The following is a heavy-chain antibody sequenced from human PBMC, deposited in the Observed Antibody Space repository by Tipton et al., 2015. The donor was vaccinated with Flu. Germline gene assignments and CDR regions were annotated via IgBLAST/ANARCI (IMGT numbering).Heavy chain of an antibody. CDR1: GGTFSSYA. Sequence: QLVQSGAEVKKSGSSVKVSRKASGGTFSSYAISWVRQAPGQGLEWMGRIIPIFGTANYAQKFQGRVTITADESTSTAYMELSSLRSEDTAVYYCASPPGRGSYYVRLHYWGQGTLVTVSS. J-gene: IGHJ4*02. CDR2: IIPIFGTA. D-gene: IGHD1-26*01. V-gene: IGHV1-69*18. CDR3: ASPPGRGSYYVRLHY.